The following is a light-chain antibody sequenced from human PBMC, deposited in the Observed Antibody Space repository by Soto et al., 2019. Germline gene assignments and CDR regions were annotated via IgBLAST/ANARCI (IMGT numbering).Light chain of an antibody. CDR2: NNN. J-gene: IGLJ1*01. CDR1: SSNIGAGYD. CDR3: QSYDSSLSGSDV. V-gene: IGLV1-40*01. Sequence: QSVLTQPPSVSGAPGQRVTISCTGSSSNIGAGYDVHWYQRLPGTAPKVLIYNNNNRPPGVPDRFSGSRSGTSASLAITGLEAEDEADYYCQSYDSSLSGSDVFGTGTKLTVL.